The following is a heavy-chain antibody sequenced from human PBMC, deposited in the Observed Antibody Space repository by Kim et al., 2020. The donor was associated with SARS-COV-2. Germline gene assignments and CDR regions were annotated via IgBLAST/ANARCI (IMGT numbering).Heavy chain of an antibody. Sequence: SETLSLTCAVYGGSFSGYYWSWIRQPPGKGLEWIGEINHSGSTNYNPSLKSRVTISVDTSKNQFSLKLSSVTAADTAVYYCARFRLPVWGQGTTVTVSS. D-gene: IGHD2-15*01. CDR3: ARFRLPV. J-gene: IGHJ6*02. CDR1: GGSFSGYY. CDR2: INHSGST. V-gene: IGHV4-34*01.